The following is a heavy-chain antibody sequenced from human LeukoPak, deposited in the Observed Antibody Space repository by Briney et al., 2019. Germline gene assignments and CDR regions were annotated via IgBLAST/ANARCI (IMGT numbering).Heavy chain of an antibody. J-gene: IGHJ4*02. CDR1: GYTFTSYA. Sequence: GASVKVSFKASGYTFTSYAMNWVRQAPGQGLEWMGWINTNTGNPTYAQGFTGHFVFSLDTSVTTAYLQISSLKAEDTAVYYCARSGDIVVGKGIDYWGQGTLVTVSS. CDR3: ARSGDIVVGKGIDY. V-gene: IGHV7-4-1*02. CDR2: INTNTGNP. D-gene: IGHD2-21*01.